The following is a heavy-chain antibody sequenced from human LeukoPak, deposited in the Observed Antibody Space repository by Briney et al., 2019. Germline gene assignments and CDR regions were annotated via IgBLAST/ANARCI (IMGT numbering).Heavy chain of an antibody. J-gene: IGHJ6*03. V-gene: IGHV1-58*02. Sequence: SVKVSCKASGFTFTRSAMQWVRQARGQRLEWIGWIVVGSGNTKYAQKFQERVTITRDMSTGTAYMELSSLRSEDTAVYYCAASGFGFGELPSYFYYYMDVWGKGTTVTVSS. CDR1: GFTFTRSA. CDR2: IVVGSGNT. D-gene: IGHD3-10*01. CDR3: AASGFGFGELPSYFYYYMDV.